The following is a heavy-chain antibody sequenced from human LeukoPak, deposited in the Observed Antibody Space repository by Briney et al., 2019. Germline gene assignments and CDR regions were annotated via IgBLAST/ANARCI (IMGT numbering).Heavy chain of an antibody. D-gene: IGHD6-6*01. CDR2: IRYDGSNK. V-gene: IGHV3-30*02. J-gene: IGHJ5*02. Sequence: PGGSLRLSCAASGFTFSSYGMHWVRQAPGKGLEWVAFIRYDGSNKYYADSVKGRFTISRDNSKNMLYLQMNSLRAEDTAVYYCAKVSNHSIAARSWGQGTLVTVSS. CDR1: GFTFSSYG. CDR3: AKVSNHSIAARS.